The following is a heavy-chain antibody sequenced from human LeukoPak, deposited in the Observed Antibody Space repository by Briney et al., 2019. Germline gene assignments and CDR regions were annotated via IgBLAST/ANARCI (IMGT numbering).Heavy chain of an antibody. CDR1: GGSISNKY. D-gene: IGHD1-14*01. Sequence: PSETLSLTCTVSGGSISNKYWSWIRQPPGKGLEWIGYIYYSGSTNYNPSLKSRVTILVDTSKNQFSLKLSSVTAADTAVYYCARDITGSFDYWGQGNLVTVSS. CDR3: ARDITGSFDY. V-gene: IGHV4-59*01. CDR2: IYYSGST. J-gene: IGHJ4*02.